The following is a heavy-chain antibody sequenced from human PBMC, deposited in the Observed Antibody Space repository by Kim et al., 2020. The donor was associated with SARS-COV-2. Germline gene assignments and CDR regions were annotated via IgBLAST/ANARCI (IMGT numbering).Heavy chain of an antibody. Sequence: SETLSLTCTVSGGSISSGDYYWSCIRQPPGKGLEWIGYIYYSGSTYYNPSLKSRVTISVDTSKNQFSLKLSSVTAADTAVYYCARDIRVVRGSGSYSLYYYGMDVWGQGTTVTVSS. J-gene: IGHJ6*02. V-gene: IGHV4-30-4*01. CDR3: ARDIRVVRGSGSYSLYYYGMDV. CDR1: GGSISSGDYY. D-gene: IGHD3-10*01. CDR2: IYYSGST.